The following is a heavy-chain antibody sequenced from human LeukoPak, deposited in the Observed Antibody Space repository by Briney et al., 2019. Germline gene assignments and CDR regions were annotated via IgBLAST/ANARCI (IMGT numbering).Heavy chain of an antibody. CDR2: IYTSGST. J-gene: IGHJ4*02. CDR1: GGSISSGSYY. Sequence: PSQTLSLTCTVSGGSISSGSYYWSWIRQPAGKGLEWIGRIYTSGSTNYNPSLKSRVTISVDTSKNQFSLKLSSVTAADTAVYYCARHPISSSSFDYWGQGTLVTVSS. V-gene: IGHV4-61*02. D-gene: IGHD6-13*01. CDR3: ARHPISSSSFDY.